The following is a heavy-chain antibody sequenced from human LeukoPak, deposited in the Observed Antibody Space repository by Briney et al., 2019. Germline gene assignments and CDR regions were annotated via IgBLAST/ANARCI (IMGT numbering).Heavy chain of an antibody. CDR3: AKWLAVAGIYGMDV. CDR1: GFTFSSYA. V-gene: IGHV3-23*01. Sequence: GGSLRLSCAASGFTFSSYAMSWVRQAPGKGLEWVSAISGSGGSTYYADSVKGRFTISRDNSKNTLYLQMNSLRAEDTAVYYCAKWLAVAGIYGMDVWGQGTTVTVSS. D-gene: IGHD6-13*01. J-gene: IGHJ6*02. CDR2: ISGSGGST.